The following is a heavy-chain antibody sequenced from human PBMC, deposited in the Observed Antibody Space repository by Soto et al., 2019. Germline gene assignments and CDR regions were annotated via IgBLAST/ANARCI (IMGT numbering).Heavy chain of an antibody. CDR1: GGTFSSYA. CDR2: IIPIFGTA. J-gene: IGHJ6*02. CDR3: ASGTSGYSGYDWAGYYYGMDV. V-gene: IGHV1-69*01. D-gene: IGHD5-12*01. Sequence: QVQLVQSGAEVKKPGSSMKVSCKASGGTFSSYAIGWVRQAPGQGLEWMGGIIPIFGTANYAQKFQGRVTITADEPTSTAYMELSSLRSEDTAVYYCASGTSGYSGYDWAGYYYGMDVWGQGTTVTVSS.